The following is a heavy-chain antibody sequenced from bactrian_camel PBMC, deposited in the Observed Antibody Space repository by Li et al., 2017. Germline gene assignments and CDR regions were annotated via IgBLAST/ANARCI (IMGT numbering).Heavy chain of an antibody. J-gene: IGHJ4*01. Sequence: HVQLVESGGGTVQHGESRRLSCTSNVYTTGFWCMAWFRHGRGKQGEGVATIDRDGRSSYADSVKGRFTIYKDCASNTLLLQMNSLKPGDTAMCYCAAEPLATECGKWLRRDPYGAFWGRGTQVTVS. CDR3: AAEPLATECGKWLRRDPYGAF. D-gene: IGHD3*01. CDR2: IDRDGRS. V-gene: IGHV3S53*01. CDR1: VYTTGFWC.